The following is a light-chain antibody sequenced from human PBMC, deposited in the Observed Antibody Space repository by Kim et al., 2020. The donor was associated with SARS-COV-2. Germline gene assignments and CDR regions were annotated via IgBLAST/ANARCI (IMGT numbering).Light chain of an antibody. CDR1: SSDVGAYNY. CDR2: DVT. V-gene: IGLV2-14*03. CDR3: SSYTRSATCV. J-gene: IGLJ1*01. Sequence: QSALTQPASVSGSPGQSITISCTGTSSDVGAYNYVSWYQQHPGKDPKLMIYDVTNRPSGVSNRFSGSKSGNTASLTISGLQAEDEADYYCSSYTRSATCVFGAGTMVTVL.